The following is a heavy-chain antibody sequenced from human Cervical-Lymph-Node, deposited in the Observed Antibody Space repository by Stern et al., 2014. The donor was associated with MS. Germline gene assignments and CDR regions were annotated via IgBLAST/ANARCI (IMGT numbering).Heavy chain of an antibody. CDR3: ARDYEDTSMLFDH. J-gene: IGHJ4*02. CDR1: GFTFSSYG. V-gene: IGHV3-30*03. CDR2: ISYDGNHK. D-gene: IGHD2-8*01. Sequence: VQLVQSGGAVVQPGRSLKLSCAASGFTFSSYGMRWVRQAPGKGLEWMPVISYDGNHKSYAASVKGRFTISRDNSKTTLHLQMNSVTPDDTAIYYCARDYEDTSMLFDHWGQGTLVTVSS.